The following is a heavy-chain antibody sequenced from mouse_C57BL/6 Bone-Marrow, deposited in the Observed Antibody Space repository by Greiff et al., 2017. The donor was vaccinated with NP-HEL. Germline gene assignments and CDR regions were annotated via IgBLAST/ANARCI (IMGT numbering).Heavy chain of an antibody. CDR2: ISDGGSYT. CDR1: GFTFSSYS. CDR3: ARGYYSNCDWFAY. D-gene: IGHD2-5*01. J-gene: IGHJ3*01. Sequence: EVKLMESGGGLVKPGGSLILSCAASGFTFSSYSMSWVRQTPEKRLEWVATISDGGSYTYYPDNVKGRFTISRDNAKNNLYLQMSHLKSEDTAMYYCARGYYSNCDWFAYWGQGTLVTVSA. V-gene: IGHV5-4*03.